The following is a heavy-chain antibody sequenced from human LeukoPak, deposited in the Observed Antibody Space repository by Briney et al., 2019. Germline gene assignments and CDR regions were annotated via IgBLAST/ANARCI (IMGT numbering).Heavy chain of an antibody. D-gene: IGHD6-13*01. CDR2: ISYDGGNK. Sequence: GRSLRLSCAASGFTFSTSVMHWVRQAPGKGLEWVAVISYDGGNKYYADSVKGRFTISRDNSKNTVYVQMDSLRAEDTGVCYCARAGAAAGLNLDYWGQGTLVTVSS. J-gene: IGHJ4*02. CDR3: ARAGAAAGLNLDY. CDR1: GFTFSTSV. V-gene: IGHV3-30-3*01.